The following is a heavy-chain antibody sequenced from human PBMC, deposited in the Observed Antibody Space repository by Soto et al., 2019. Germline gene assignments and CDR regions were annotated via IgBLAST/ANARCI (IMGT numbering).Heavy chain of an antibody. V-gene: IGHV4-59*01. J-gene: IGHJ6*03. CDR2: IYYSGST. CDR1: GGSISSYD. CDR3: ARDGGGDYMDV. D-gene: IGHD3-16*01. Sequence: SETLSLTCTVAGGSISSYDWSCIRQPPGKGLEWIGYIYYSGSTNYNPSLKSRVTISVDTSKNQFSLKLSSVTAADTAVYYCARDGGGDYMDVWGKGTTVTVSS.